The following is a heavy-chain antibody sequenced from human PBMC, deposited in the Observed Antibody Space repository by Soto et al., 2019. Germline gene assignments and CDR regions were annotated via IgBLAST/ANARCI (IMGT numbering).Heavy chain of an antibody. J-gene: IGHJ4*02. CDR3: ARHTGLGPITFDY. CDR2: IYYSGST. Sequence: SETLSVTCTVSGGSISSYYWSWIRQPPGKGLEWTGYIYYSGSTDYNPSFEGHVILSVDLSVSTAYLHWSGLKDSDTAVYYCARHTGLGPITFDYWGQGTPVTVSS. V-gene: IGHV4-59*08. CDR1: GGSISSYY.